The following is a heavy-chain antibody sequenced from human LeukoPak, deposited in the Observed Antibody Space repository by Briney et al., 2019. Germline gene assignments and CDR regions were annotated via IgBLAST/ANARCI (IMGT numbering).Heavy chain of an antibody. Sequence: ASVKVSCKASGYTFTGYYMHWVRQAPGQGLERMGWINPNSGGTNYAQKFQGRVTMTRDTSISTAYMELSRLRSDDTAVYYCARVFECSSTSCSKNNWFDPWGQGTLVTVSS. CDR2: INPNSGGT. J-gene: IGHJ5*02. CDR3: ARVFECSSTSCSKNNWFDP. V-gene: IGHV1-2*02. D-gene: IGHD2-2*01. CDR1: GYTFTGYY.